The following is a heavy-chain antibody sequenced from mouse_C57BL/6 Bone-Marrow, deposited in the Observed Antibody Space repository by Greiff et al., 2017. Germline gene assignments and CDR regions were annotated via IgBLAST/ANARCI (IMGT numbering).Heavy chain of an antibody. CDR3: TREINDGYVYYYAMDY. CDR2: LSSGGDYI. J-gene: IGHJ4*01. CDR1: GFTFSSYA. V-gene: IGHV5-9-1*02. Sequence: EVQLVESGEGLVKPGGSLKLSCAASGFTFSSYAMSWVRQTPEKRLEWVAYLSSGGDYIYYADTVTGRFTISRDNARNTLYLQMSSLQSADTAMYYCTREINDGYVYYYAMDYWGQGTSVTVSS. D-gene: IGHD2-3*01.